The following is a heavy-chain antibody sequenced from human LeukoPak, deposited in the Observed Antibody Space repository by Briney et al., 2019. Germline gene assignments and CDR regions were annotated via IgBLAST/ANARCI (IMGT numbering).Heavy chain of an antibody. Sequence: ASVKVSCKASGYTFTKYGIIWARLAPGQGLEWMGWISAYNGNTNYAQKLQGRVTMTTDTSTSTAYMELRSLRSDDTAVYYCARDHTSDWFDPWGQGTLVTVSS. CDR1: GYTFTKYG. CDR2: ISAYNGNT. CDR3: ARDHTSDWFDP. V-gene: IGHV1-18*01. J-gene: IGHJ5*02. D-gene: IGHD2-2*01.